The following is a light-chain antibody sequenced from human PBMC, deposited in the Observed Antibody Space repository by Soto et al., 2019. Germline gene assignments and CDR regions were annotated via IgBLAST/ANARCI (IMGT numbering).Light chain of an antibody. V-gene: IGKV3-11*01. CDR1: QGISSY. CDR2: DAS. CDR3: QQRSNWHLT. J-gene: IGKJ4*01. Sequence: EIVLTQSPATLPLSPGERATLSCRASQGISSYLAWYQQKPGQAPRVLIYDASNRATGIPGRFSGSVSGTDFTLTISSLGPDDFAVDYGQQRSNWHLTFGGGTKVEI.